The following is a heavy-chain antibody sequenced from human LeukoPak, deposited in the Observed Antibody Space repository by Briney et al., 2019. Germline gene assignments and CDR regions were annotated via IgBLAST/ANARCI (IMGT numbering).Heavy chain of an antibody. V-gene: IGHV4-34*01. CDR2: INHSGST. CDR1: GGSISSHY. Sequence: SETLSLTYTVSGGSISSHYWSWIRQPPGKGLEWIGEINHSGSTNYNPSLKSRVTISVDTSKNQFSLKLSSVTAADTAVYYCARLFGYYYGSGSPNFDYWGQGTLVTVSS. D-gene: IGHD3-10*01. J-gene: IGHJ4*02. CDR3: ARLFGYYYGSGSPNFDY.